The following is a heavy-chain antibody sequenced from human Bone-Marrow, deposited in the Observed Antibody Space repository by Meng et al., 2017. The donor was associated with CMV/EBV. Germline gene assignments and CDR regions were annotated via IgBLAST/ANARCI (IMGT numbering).Heavy chain of an antibody. CDR2: IIPIFGTA. Sequence: SVNVSCKASGGTFSSYTISWVRQAPGQGLEWMGGIIPIFGTANYAQKFQGRVTITTDESTSTAYMEPSSLRSEDTAVYYCARDELGSIAAAGYYYYGMDVWGQGTTVTVSS. CDR1: GGTFSSYT. V-gene: IGHV1-69*05. J-gene: IGHJ6*02. D-gene: IGHD6-13*01. CDR3: ARDELGSIAAAGYYYYGMDV.